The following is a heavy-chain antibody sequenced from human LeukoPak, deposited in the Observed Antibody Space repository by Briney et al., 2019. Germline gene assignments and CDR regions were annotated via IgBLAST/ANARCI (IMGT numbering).Heavy chain of an antibody. D-gene: IGHD3-22*01. CDR3: ARDVRSGYYQSV. V-gene: IGHV3-7*03. CDR2: IKQDGSEK. J-gene: IGHJ3*01. CDR1: GFTFTNYW. Sequence: GGSLRLSCAASGFTFTNYWMSWIRQASGKGLEWVANIKQDGSEKYYVDSVKGRFTISRDNAKNSLYLQMNSLRAEDTAVYYCARDVRSGYYQSVWGQETMVTVSS.